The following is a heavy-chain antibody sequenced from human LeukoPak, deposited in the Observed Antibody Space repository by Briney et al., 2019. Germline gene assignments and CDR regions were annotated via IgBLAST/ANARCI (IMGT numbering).Heavy chain of an antibody. CDR2: IIPIFGTA. Sequence: SVKVSCKASGDTFSSYAISWVRQAPGQGLEWMGGIIPIFGTANYAQKFQGRVTITADESTSTAYMELSSLRSEDTAVYYCARDSIAAAGNAEYFQHWGQGTLVTVSS. CDR3: ARDSIAAAGNAEYFQH. V-gene: IGHV1-69*13. D-gene: IGHD6-13*01. J-gene: IGHJ1*01. CDR1: GDTFSSYA.